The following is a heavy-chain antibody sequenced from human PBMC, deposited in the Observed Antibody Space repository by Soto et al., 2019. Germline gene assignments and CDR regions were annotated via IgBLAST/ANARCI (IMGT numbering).Heavy chain of an antibody. V-gene: IGHV3-23*01. Sequence: GGSLRLSCAASGFTFSSYTMSWVRQAPGRGLEWVSSITATGGSTYNAASVKGRFTISRDNSKNTPYMQMNSLRAEDTAVYFCAKGLSGGFRVDYWGQGTLVTVSS. CDR3: AKGLSGGFRVDY. D-gene: IGHD2-15*01. CDR1: GFTFSSYT. CDR2: ITATGGST. J-gene: IGHJ4*02.